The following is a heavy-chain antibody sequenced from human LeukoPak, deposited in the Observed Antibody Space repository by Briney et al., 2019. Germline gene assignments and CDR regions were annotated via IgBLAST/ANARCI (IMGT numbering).Heavy chain of an antibody. Sequence: GGSLRLSCAASGFTFSSYSMNWVRQAPGKGLEWVSSISSSSSYIYYADSVKGRFTISRDNAKNSLYLQMNSLRAEDTAVYYCARDPTYTAMVLFDYWGQGTLVTVSS. CDR3: ARDPTYTAMVLFDY. V-gene: IGHV3-21*01. CDR1: GFTFSSYS. J-gene: IGHJ4*02. D-gene: IGHD5-18*01. CDR2: ISSSSSYI.